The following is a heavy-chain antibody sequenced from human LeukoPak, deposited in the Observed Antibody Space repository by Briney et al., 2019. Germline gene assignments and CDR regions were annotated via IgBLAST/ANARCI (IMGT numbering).Heavy chain of an antibody. Sequence: SVKVSCKASGGTFSSYAISWVRQAPGQGLEWIGRIIPIFGTANYAQKFQGRVTITTDESTSTAYMELSSLRSEDTAVYYCARGRSGYCSGGSCYSGYFDYWGQGTLVTVSS. V-gene: IGHV1-69*05. CDR1: GGTFSSYA. CDR2: IIPIFGTA. J-gene: IGHJ4*02. CDR3: ARGRSGYCSGGSCYSGYFDY. D-gene: IGHD2-15*01.